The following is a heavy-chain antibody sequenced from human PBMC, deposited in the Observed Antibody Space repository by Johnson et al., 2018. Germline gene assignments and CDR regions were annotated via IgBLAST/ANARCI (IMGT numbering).Heavy chain of an antibody. CDR2: IIPIFGTA. CDR3: ARSELGEGYYYYYGMDV. CDR1: GGTFSSYA. V-gene: IGHV1-69*01. J-gene: IGHJ6*02. D-gene: IGHD3-10*01. Sequence: QVQLVQSGAEVKKPGSSXKVSCKASGGTFSSYAISWVRQAPGQGLEWMGGIIPIFGTANYAQKFQGRVTITADESTSTAYMELSSLGSEDTAVYYCARSELGEGYYYYYGMDVWGQGTTVTVSS.